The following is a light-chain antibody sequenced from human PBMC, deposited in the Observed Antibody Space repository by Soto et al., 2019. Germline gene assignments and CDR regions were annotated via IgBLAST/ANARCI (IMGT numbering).Light chain of an antibody. CDR3: QQYNNWPHT. CDR2: GAS. CDR1: QSVSSN. J-gene: IGKJ2*01. Sequence: EIVMTQSPATLSVSPGERATLSCRASQSVSSNLAWYQQKPGQAPRLLIYGASTRDTGIPARFSGSGSGTEFTLTISSLQSEDFAVYHCQQYNNWPHTFGQGTKLEIK. V-gene: IGKV3-15*01.